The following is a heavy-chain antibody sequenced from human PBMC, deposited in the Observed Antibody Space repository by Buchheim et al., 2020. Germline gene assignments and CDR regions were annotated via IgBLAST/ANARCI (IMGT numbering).Heavy chain of an antibody. V-gene: IGHV3-33*01. CDR1: GFTFSSYG. D-gene: IGHD3-3*01. CDR3: ARETYYDFWSGYAAGGMDV. Sequence: QVQLVESGGGVVQPGRSLRLSCAASGFTFSSYGMHWVRQAPGKGLEWVAVIWYDGSNKYYADSVKGRFTISRDNSKNTLYLQMNSLRAEDTAVYYCARETYYDFWSGYAAGGMDVWGQGTT. J-gene: IGHJ6*02. CDR2: IWYDGSNK.